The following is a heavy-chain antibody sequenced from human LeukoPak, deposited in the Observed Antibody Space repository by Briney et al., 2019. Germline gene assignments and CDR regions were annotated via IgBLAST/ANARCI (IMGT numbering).Heavy chain of an antibody. CDR2: INPSGGST. J-gene: IGHJ3*02. CDR1: GYTFTSYY. Sequence: ASVKVSCKASGYTFTSYYMHWVRQAPGQGLEWMGIINPSGGSTSYAQKFQGRVTMTRDTSTSTVYMELSSLRPEDTAVYYCATDCGGDCYSGADAFDIWGQGTMVTVSS. D-gene: IGHD2-21*02. V-gene: IGHV1-46*01. CDR3: ATDCGGDCYSGADAFDI.